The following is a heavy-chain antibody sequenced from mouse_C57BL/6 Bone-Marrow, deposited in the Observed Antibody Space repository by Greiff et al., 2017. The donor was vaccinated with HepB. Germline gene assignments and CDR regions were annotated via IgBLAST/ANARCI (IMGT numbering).Heavy chain of an antibody. D-gene: IGHD1-1*02. J-gene: IGHJ2*01. CDR3: ARNCKFGGYYFDY. V-gene: IGHV2-2*01. Sequence: VQGVESGPGLVQPSQSLSITCTVSGFSLTSYGVHWVRQSPGKGLEWLGVIWSGGSTDYNAAFISRLSISKDNSKSQVFFKMNSLQADDTAIYYCARNCKFGGYYFDYWGQGTTLTVSS. CDR1: GFSLTSYG. CDR2: IWSGGST.